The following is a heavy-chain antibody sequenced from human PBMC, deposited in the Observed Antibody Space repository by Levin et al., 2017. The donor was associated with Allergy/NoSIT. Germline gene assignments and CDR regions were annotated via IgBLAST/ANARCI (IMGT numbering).Heavy chain of an antibody. V-gene: IGHV1-2*02. Sequence: PAASVKVSCKASGYTFTGYYMHWVRQAPGQGLEWMGWINPNSGGTNYAQKFQGRVTMTRDTSISTAYMELSRLRSDDTAVYYCARTRVTMVRGVIGSDFQHWGQGTLVTVSS. CDR3: ARTRVTMVRGVIGSDFQH. J-gene: IGHJ1*01. CDR1: GYTFTGYY. D-gene: IGHD3-10*01. CDR2: INPNSGGT.